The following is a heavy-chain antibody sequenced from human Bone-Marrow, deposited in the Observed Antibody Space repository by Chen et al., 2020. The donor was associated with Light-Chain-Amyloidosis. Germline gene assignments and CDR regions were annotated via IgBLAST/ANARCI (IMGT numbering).Heavy chain of an antibody. Sequence: QVHLVQSGAEVKKPGASVKVACKISGYSLTDLAIHWVRQAPGKGLEWMGGFAPEDAKTTLAQKFQGRVTVTEDTSADTAYLQLSSLRSEDTAVYYCATGPLHTIKPHFWGQGTLVTVSS. CDR3: ATGPLHTIKPHF. J-gene: IGHJ4*02. CDR1: GYSLTDLA. V-gene: IGHV1-24*01. CDR2: FAPEDAKT. D-gene: IGHD1-20*01.